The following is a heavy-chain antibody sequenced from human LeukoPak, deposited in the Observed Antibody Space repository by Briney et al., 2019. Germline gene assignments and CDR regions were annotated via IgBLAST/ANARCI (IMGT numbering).Heavy chain of an antibody. J-gene: IGHJ6*03. CDR2: IIPIFGTA. Sequence: SSVKVSCKASGGTFSSYAISWVRQAPGQGLEWVGRIIPIFGTANYAQKFQGRVTITTDESTSTAYMELSSLRSEDTAGYYCAREEHDYGDYRSYYYYMDVWGKGTTVTVSS. V-gene: IGHV1-69*05. CDR1: GGTFSSYA. CDR3: AREEHDYGDYRSYYYYMDV. D-gene: IGHD4-17*01.